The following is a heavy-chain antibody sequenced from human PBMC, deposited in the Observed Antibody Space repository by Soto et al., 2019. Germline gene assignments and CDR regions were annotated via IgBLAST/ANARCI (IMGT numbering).Heavy chain of an antibody. J-gene: IGHJ4*02. Sequence: GSLRLSCAASVFTFSSYAMSWVRQAPGKGLEWVSAISGSGGSTYYADSVKGRFTISRDNSKNTLYLQMNSLRAEDTAVYYCAKDRAPAMVSPFDYWGQGTLVTVSS. CDR3: AKDRAPAMVSPFDY. V-gene: IGHV3-23*01. CDR2: ISGSGGST. CDR1: VFTFSSYA. D-gene: IGHD5-18*01.